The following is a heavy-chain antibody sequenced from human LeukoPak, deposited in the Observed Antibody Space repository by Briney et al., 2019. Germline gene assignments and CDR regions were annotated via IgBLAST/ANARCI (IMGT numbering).Heavy chain of an antibody. V-gene: IGHV4-4*02. J-gene: IGHJ4*02. CDR1: GGSISGSDW. CDR3: ARDRRYYDSSAYIRGFDY. D-gene: IGHD3-22*01. CDR2: IYHSGST. Sequence: SGTLSLTCAVSGGSISGSDWWNWVRQPPGKGLEWIGEIYHSGSTNYNPSLKSRVTISVDKSKNQFSLNLSSVTAADTAVYYCARDRRYYDSSAYIRGFDYWGQGTLVTVSS.